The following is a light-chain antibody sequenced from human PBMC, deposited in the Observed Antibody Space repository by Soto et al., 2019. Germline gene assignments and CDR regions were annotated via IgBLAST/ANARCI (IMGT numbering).Light chain of an antibody. V-gene: IGKV3-20*01. CDR3: QQYNSYPWT. Sequence: ESVLAQSPGALSLSPGERATLCCRASQSVSSSYLAWYQQKPGQAPRLLIYGASSRATGIPDRFSGSGSGTDFTLTISSLEPEDFATYYCQQYNSYPWTFGQGTKVDIK. J-gene: IGKJ1*01. CDR1: QSVSSSY. CDR2: GAS.